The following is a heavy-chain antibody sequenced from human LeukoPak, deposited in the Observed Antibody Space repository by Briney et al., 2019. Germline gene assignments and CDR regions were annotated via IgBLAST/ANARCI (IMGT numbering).Heavy chain of an antibody. CDR2: IYSSGSSGIT. CDR3: ARLAARRGYYYSGMDV. D-gene: IGHD3-10*01. CDR1: GGSLSGSY. V-gene: IGHV4-59*01. J-gene: IGHJ6*02. Sequence: LETLSLTCTVSGGSLSGSYWSWIRQPPGKQLEWIGYIYSSGSSGITTYNPSLKSRVIISQDTSKNEFSLKLTSVTAADAAIYYCARLAARRGYYYSGMDVWGQGTTVTVSS.